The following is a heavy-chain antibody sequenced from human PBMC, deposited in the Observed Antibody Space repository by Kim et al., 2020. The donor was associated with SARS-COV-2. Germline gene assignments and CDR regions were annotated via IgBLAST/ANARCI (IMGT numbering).Heavy chain of an antibody. D-gene: IGHD4-17*01. CDR2: ISWNSGSI. CDR3: AKDRGDYGDYYFDY. V-gene: IGHV3-9*01. CDR1: GFTFDDYS. J-gene: IGHJ4*02. Sequence: GGSLRLSCAASGFTFDDYSMHWVRQAPGKGLEWVSGISWNSGSIGYADSVKGRFTISRDNAKNSLYLQMNSLRAEDTALYYCAKDRGDYGDYYFDYWGQGTLGTVSS.